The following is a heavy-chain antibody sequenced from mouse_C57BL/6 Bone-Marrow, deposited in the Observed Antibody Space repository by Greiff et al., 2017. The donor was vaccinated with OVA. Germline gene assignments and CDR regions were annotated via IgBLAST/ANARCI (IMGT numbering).Heavy chain of an antibody. J-gene: IGHJ2*01. CDR3: ARWFITTEVVV. CDR2: LLTGSGST. D-gene: IGHD1-1*01. Sequence: QVQLKESGAELMKPGASVKLSCKATGYTFTGYWLEWVQQSPGNGLEWIGELLTGSGSTNYNEKFKGQATITADTSSNTADMQLSSLTTEDSAIYYGARWFITTEVVVRGQGTTLTVSS. CDR1: GYTFTGYW. V-gene: IGHV1-9*01.